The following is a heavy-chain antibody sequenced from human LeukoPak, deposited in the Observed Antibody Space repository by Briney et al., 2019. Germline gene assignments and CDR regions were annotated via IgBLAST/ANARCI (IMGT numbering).Heavy chain of an antibody. Sequence: GASVKVSCKASGYTFTGYYIHWVRQAPGQGLEWMGWINPNSGGTNYAQKFQGRVTMTGDTSISTAYMELSRLTSDDTAVYYCARDAIVRDYSNSDYWGQGTLVTVSS. CDR3: ARDAIVRDYSNSDY. J-gene: IGHJ4*02. V-gene: IGHV1-2*02. CDR1: GYTFTGYY. D-gene: IGHD4-11*01. CDR2: INPNSGGT.